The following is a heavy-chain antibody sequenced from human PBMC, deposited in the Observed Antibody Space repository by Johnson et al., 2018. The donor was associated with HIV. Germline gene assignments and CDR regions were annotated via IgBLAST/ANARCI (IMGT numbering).Heavy chain of an antibody. V-gene: IGHV3-7*01. D-gene: IGHD1-26*01. CDR3: GRECKLSSGTYSSAFDI. J-gene: IGHJ3*02. CDR1: GFIFNDYH. CDR2: INEDGSNK. Sequence: VQLVESGGGLVQPGGSLRLSCTASGFIFNDYHMTWVRQAPGKGLEWVANINEDGSNKFYADYVKGRFTISRDNAKNSPSMQMNSLRAEATAVYNCGRECKLSSGTYSSAFDIWGQGTMVIVSS.